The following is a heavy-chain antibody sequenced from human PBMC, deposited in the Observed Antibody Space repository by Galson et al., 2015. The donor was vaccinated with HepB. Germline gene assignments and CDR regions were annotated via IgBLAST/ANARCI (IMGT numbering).Heavy chain of an antibody. D-gene: IGHD2-15*01. CDR2: ISPYRDNT. V-gene: IGHV1-18*04. J-gene: IGHJ5*02. CDR1: GYSFTNYG. Sequence: SVKLSCKASGYSFTNYGISWVRQAPGQGLEWLGWISPYRDNTNYVDIVQGRVTMTTDTSTSTAYMELRSLKSDDTAMYYCVRDGYCSGRNCVACCAPWGQGTLVTVSP. CDR3: VRDGYCSGRNCVACCAP.